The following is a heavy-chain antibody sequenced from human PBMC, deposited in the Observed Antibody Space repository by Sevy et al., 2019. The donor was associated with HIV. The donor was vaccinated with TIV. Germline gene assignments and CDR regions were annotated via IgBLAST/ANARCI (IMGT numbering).Heavy chain of an antibody. CDR2: INPNSGGT. D-gene: IGHD3-9*01. J-gene: IGHJ3*02. V-gene: IGHV1-2*06. Sequence: ASVKVSCKASGYTFTGYYMHWVRQAPGQGLEWMGRINPNSGGTNYAQKFQGRVTMTRDTSISTAYMELSRLRSDDTAVYYCARDPFPYYDILTGYHAFHIWGQGTMVTVSS. CDR1: GYTFTGYY. CDR3: ARDPFPYYDILTGYHAFHI.